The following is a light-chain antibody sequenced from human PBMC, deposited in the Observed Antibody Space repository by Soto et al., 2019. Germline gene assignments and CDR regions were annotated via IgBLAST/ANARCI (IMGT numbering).Light chain of an antibody. CDR1: QSVSSGY. CDR2: GAS. Sequence: EIVLTQSPGTLSLSPGERATLSCRASQSVSSGYLAWYQQKPGQAPRLFISGASTRATGIPDRFSGSGSGTDFTLTISRLEPEDFAVYYCQQYGNSRWTFGQGTKWIS. CDR3: QQYGNSRWT. V-gene: IGKV3-20*01. J-gene: IGKJ1*01.